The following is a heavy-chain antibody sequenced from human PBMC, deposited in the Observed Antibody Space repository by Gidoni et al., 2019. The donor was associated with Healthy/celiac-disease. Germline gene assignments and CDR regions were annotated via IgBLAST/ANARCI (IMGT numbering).Heavy chain of an antibody. CDR3: ARGYYDSSPWFDP. J-gene: IGHJ5*02. Sequence: QVQLQESAPGLVKPSQTLSLTCTVSGGSISRGDYYWSWFRQPPGKGRDRIGYIYYSGSTYYNPSLKSRVTISVDTSKNQFSLKLSSVTAADTAVYYCARGYYDSSPWFDPWGQGTLVTVSS. V-gene: IGHV4-30-4*01. CDR2: IYYSGST. CDR1: GGSISRGDYY. D-gene: IGHD3-22*01.